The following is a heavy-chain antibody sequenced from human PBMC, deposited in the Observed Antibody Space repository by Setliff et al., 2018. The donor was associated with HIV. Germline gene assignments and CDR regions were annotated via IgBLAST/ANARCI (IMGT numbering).Heavy chain of an antibody. CDR3: ARRGWNGYTAFDC. J-gene: IGHJ4*02. CDR1: GGSISTYY. D-gene: IGHD5-12*01. V-gene: IGHV4-34*01. CDR2: INHSGST. Sequence: SETLSLTCTVSGGSISTYYWSWIRQPPGKGLEWIREINHSGSTNYNPSLKSRVTISADTSKKQLSLNVTSVTAADTAVYYCARRGWNGYTAFDCWGQGTLVTVSS.